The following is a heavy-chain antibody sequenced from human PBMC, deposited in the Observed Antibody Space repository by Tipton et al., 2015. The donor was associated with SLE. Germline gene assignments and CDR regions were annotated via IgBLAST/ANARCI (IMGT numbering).Heavy chain of an antibody. V-gene: IGHV4-59*01. CDR2: IYYSGST. CDR3: ARDKKAPSYYYCYMDV. CDR1: GGSISSYY. Sequence: GLVKPSETLSLTCTVSGGSISSYYWSWIRQPPGKGLEWIGYIYYSGSTNYNPSLKSRVTISVDTSKNQFSLKLSSVTAADTAVYYCARDKKAPSYYYCYMDVWGKGTTVTVSS. J-gene: IGHJ6*03.